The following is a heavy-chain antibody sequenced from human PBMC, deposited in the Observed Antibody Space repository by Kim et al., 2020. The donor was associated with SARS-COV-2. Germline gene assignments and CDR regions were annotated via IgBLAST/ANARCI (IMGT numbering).Heavy chain of an antibody. CDR3: ALRKDYYDSSGYYGYGYYGMDV. CDR1: GFTFSSYA. CDR2: ISYDGSNK. D-gene: IGHD3-22*01. J-gene: IGHJ6*02. V-gene: IGHV3-30*04. Sequence: GGSLRLSCAASGFTFSSYAMHWVRQAPGKGLEWVAVISYDGSNKYYADSVKGRFTISRDNSKNTLYLQMNSLRAEDTAVYYCALRKDYYDSSGYYGYGYYGMDVWGQGTTVTVAS.